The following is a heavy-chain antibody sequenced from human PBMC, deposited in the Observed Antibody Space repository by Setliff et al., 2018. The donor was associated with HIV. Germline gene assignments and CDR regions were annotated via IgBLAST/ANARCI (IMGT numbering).Heavy chain of an antibody. CDR2: IYWNGDE. CDR3: AHGRTGIAPPDFDY. CDR1: GFSLTPRGAS. J-gene: IGHJ4*02. V-gene: IGHV2-5*01. Sequence: SGPTLVNPTQTLTLTCTFSGFSLTPRGASVGWIRQPPGRALEWLALIYWNGDERYSASLQGRLSIAKDTSRDQVVLTLTNMSPDDTATYFCAHGRTGIAPPDFDYWGPGSLVTVSS. D-gene: IGHD7-27*01.